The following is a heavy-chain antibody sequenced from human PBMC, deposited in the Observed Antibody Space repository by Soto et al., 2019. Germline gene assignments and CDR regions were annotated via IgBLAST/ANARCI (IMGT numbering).Heavy chain of an antibody. D-gene: IGHD2-2*01. CDR2: IYHSGST. V-gene: IGHV4-4*02. CDR3: ARFVPAAALEPQVGS. Sequence: QVQLQESGPGLVKPSGTLSLTCAVSGGSISSSNWWSWVRQPPGKGLEWIGEIYHSGSTNHNPSLKGRVTISVDKCKNHFSLILISVTAADTAVYYCARFVPAAALEPQVGSWGQGTLVTVSS. J-gene: IGHJ4*02. CDR1: GGSISSSNW.